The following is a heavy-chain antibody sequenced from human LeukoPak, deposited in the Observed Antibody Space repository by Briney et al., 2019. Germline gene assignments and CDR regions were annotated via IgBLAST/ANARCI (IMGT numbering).Heavy chain of an antibody. CDR1: GGTFSSYA. CDR3: ASADTYYDYVWGSYRFNWFDP. V-gene: IGHV1-69*13. Sequence: WASVKVSCKASGGTFSSYAISWVRQAPGQGLEWMGGIIPIFGTSNYAQKFQDRVTITADESTSTAYMELSSLRSEDTAVYYCASADTYYDYVWGSYRFNWFDPWGQGTLVTVSS. CDR2: IIPIFGTS. D-gene: IGHD3-16*02. J-gene: IGHJ5*02.